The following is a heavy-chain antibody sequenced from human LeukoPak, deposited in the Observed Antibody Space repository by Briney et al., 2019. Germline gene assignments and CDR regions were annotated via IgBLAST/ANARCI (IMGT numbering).Heavy chain of an antibody. CDR3: ARHNAYGDHGP. CDR1: GGSISSSGSY. V-gene: IGHV4-39*01. J-gene: IGHJ5*02. Sequence: PSETLFLTCGVSGGSISSSGSYWGWIRQPPGKGLEWIGNIYYSGSTSYNPSLKSRVTMSVDTSKNQFSLKLTSVTAADAAVYFCARHNAYGDHGPWGQGTLVTVSS. D-gene: IGHD4-17*01. CDR2: IYYSGST.